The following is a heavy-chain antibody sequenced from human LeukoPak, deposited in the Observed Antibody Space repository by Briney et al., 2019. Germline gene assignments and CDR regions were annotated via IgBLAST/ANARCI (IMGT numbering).Heavy chain of an antibody. CDR3: AREGSYDDTRY. J-gene: IGHJ4*02. CDR2: ISSNSSYI. CDR1: GFTFSSYN. D-gene: IGHD5-12*01. V-gene: IGHV3-21*01. Sequence: GGSLRLSCAASGFTFSSYNMNWVRQAPGKGLEWVSSISSNSSYIYYADSVKGRFTISRDNAKNSLYLQMNSLRAEDTAVYYCAREGSYDDTRYWGQGTLVTVSS.